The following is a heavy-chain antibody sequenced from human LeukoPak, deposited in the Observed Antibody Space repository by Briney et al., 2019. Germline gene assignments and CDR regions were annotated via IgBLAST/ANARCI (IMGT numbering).Heavy chain of an antibody. J-gene: IGHJ6*03. CDR1: GYTFTSYD. CDR3: AKDMAGDYYMDV. CDR2: MNPNSGNT. V-gene: IGHV1-8*03. D-gene: IGHD6-19*01. Sequence: ASVTVSCKASGYTFTSYDINWVRQATGQGLEWMGWMNPNSGNTGYTQKFQGRVTITRNTSISTAYMELSSLRSEDTAVYYCAKDMAGDYYMDVWGIGTMVTISS.